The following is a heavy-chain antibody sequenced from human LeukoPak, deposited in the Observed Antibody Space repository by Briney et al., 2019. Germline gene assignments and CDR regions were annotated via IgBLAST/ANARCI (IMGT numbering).Heavy chain of an antibody. CDR2: IYPGDSDT. CDR3: AQGDAFDI. J-gene: IGHJ3*02. CDR1: GYRFTSYW. V-gene: IGHV5-51*01. Sequence: KCGESLKISCNGSGYRFTSYWIGWVRQMPGKGLEWMGIIYPGDSDTTYSPSFQGQVIISVDKSISTAYLQWSSLKASDTAMYYCAQGDAFDIWGQGTMVTVSS.